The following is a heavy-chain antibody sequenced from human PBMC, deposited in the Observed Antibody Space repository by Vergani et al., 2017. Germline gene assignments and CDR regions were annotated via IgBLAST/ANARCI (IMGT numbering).Heavy chain of an antibody. D-gene: IGHD2-2*01. CDR1: GGSISSYY. V-gene: IGHV4-4*07. Sequence: QVQLQESGPGLVKPSETLSLTCTVSGGSISSYYWSWIRQPAGKGLEWFGRIYTSVSTNYHPSLKSRVTMSVNTSKNQLSLTLSSVTAADTAVYYCAGGRVVPAAIVWFDPWGQGTLVTVSS. J-gene: IGHJ5*02. CDR2: IYTSVST. CDR3: AGGRVVPAAIVWFDP.